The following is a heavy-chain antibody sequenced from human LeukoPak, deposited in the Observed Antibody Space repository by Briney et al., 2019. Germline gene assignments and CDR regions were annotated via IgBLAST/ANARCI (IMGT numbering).Heavy chain of an antibody. Sequence: ASVKVSCKASGYTFTSYGIIWVRQAPGQGLEWMGWISAYNGNTNYAQKLQGRVTMTTDTSTSTAYMELRSLRSDDTAVYYCSYDSSGYLHYWGQGTLVTVSS. D-gene: IGHD3-22*01. J-gene: IGHJ4*02. CDR1: GYTFTSYG. V-gene: IGHV1-18*01. CDR3: SYDSSGYLHY. CDR2: ISAYNGNT.